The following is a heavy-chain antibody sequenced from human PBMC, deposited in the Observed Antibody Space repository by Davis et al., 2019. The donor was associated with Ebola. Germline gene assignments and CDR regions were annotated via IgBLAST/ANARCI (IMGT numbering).Heavy chain of an antibody. V-gene: IGHV3-23*01. J-gene: IGHJ4*02. CDR2: ISVSGENT. CDR3: AKGPGAFYYFDY. D-gene: IGHD3-10*01. CDR1: GFTFNSYA. Sequence: PGGSLRLSCAASGFTFNSYAMSWVRQAPGKGLEWVSSISVSGENTYYADSVKGRFTISRDKSKNTLFLQMNSLRADDTAVYYCAKGPGAFYYFDYWGQGTLVTVSS.